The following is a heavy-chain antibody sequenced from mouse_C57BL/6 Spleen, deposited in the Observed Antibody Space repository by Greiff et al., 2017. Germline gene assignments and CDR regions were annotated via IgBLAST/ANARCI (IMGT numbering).Heavy chain of an antibody. CDR3: TRGRGDLRYYGSSPYWYFDV. Sequence: EVKLVESGEGLVKPGGSLKLSCAASGFTFSSYAMSWVRQTPEKRLEWVAYISSGGDYIYYADTVKGRFTISRDNARNTLYLQMSSLKSEDTAMYYCTRGRGDLRYYGSSPYWYFDVWGTGTTVTVSS. CDR2: ISSGGDYI. D-gene: IGHD1-1*01. J-gene: IGHJ1*03. V-gene: IGHV5-9-1*02. CDR1: GFTFSSYA.